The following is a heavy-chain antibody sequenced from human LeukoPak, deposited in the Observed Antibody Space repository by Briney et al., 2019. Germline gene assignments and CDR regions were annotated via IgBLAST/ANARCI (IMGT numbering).Heavy chain of an antibody. J-gene: IGHJ6*03. CDR3: ARAELLDYSYYMDV. CDR2: IGPTGDT. V-gene: IGHV3-13*01. Sequence: GGSLRLSCAAAGFTFSSYDMHWVRQPTGKGLEWVSGIGPTGDTYYTGSVKGRFTISRETAKNSLYLQMNSLTAGDTAVYYCARAELLDYSYYMDVWGKGTTVTVSS. D-gene: IGHD3-16*01. CDR1: GFTFSSYD.